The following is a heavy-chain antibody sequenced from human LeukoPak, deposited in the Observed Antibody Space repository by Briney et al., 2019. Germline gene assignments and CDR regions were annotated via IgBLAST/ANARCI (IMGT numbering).Heavy chain of an antibody. CDR3: ARSGVRGQPAAINWFDP. D-gene: IGHD2-2*02. V-gene: IGHV1-69*06. CDR2: IIPMFGTA. J-gene: IGHJ5*02. CDR1: GGTFSSYE. Sequence: SVKVSCKASGGTFSSYEISWVRQAPGQGLEWMGGIIPMFGTAKYAQKFQGRVTITADKSTSTAYMELSRLRSDDTAVYYCARSGVRGQPAAINWFDPWGQGTLVTVSS.